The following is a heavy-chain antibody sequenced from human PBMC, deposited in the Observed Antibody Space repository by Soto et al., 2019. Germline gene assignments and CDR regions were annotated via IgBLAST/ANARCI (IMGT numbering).Heavy chain of an antibody. J-gene: IGHJ4*02. CDR2: ISYDGSNK. D-gene: IGHD2-15*01. CDR3: AKDLRYCSGGSCLGTDY. CDR1: GFTFSSYG. Sequence: AGGSLRLSCAASGFTFSSYGMHWVRQAPGKGLEWVAVISYDGSNKYYADSVKGRFTISRDNSKNTLYLQMNSLRAEDTAVYYCAKDLRYCSGGSCLGTDYWGQGTLVTVSS. V-gene: IGHV3-30*18.